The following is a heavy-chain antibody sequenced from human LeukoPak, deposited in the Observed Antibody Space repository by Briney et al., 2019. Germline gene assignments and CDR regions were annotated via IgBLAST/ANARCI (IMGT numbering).Heavy chain of an antibody. Sequence: SETLSLTCTVSGGSISSGSYYWSWIRQPAGKGLEWIGRIYTSGSTNHNPSLKSRVTISVDTSKNQFSLKLSSVTAADTAVYYCARDENYWGQGTLVTVSS. V-gene: IGHV4-61*02. CDR1: GGSISSGSYY. J-gene: IGHJ4*02. CDR3: ARDENY. CDR2: IYTSGST.